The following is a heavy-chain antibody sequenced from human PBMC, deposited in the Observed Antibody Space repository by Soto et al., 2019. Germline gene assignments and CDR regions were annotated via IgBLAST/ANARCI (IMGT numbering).Heavy chain of an antibody. CDR3: ARSRADGRYAFDY. J-gene: IGHJ4*02. V-gene: IGHV3-48*02. CDR2: ISSSSSTI. CDR1: GFTFSSYS. Sequence: GGSLRLSYAASGFTFSSYSMNWVRQAPGKGLEWVSYISSSSSTIYYTDSVKGRFTISRDNANNSLYLQMSSLRDDDTAVYYCARSRADGRYAFDYWGQGTLVTVSS. D-gene: IGHD3-9*01.